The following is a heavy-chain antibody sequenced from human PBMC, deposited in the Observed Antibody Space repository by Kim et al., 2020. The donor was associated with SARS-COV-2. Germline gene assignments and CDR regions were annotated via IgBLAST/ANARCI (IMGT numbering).Heavy chain of an antibody. Sequence: GGSLRLSCAASGFTFSSYWMHWVRQVPGKGLVWVSGINTDGSSRNYADSVKGRFTISRDNAKNTLYLQMNSLRAEDTAVYYCATSRSFDYWGQGTLVTVS. CDR1: GFTFSSYW. CDR3: ATSRSFDY. CDR2: INTDGSSR. V-gene: IGHV3-74*01. D-gene: IGHD2-2*01. J-gene: IGHJ4*02.